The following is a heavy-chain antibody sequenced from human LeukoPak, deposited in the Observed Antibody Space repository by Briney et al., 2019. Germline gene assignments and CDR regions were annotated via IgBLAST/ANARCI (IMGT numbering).Heavy chain of an antibody. Sequence: SETLSLTCTVSGGSISSYYWSWIRQPPGKGLEWIGYIYYSGSTNYNPSLKSRVTISVDTSKNQFSLKLSSVTAADTAVYYCARQDRGSYDYWSQGTLVTVSS. D-gene: IGHD1-26*01. CDR1: GGSISSYY. CDR2: IYYSGST. CDR3: ARQDRGSYDY. V-gene: IGHV4-59*08. J-gene: IGHJ4*02.